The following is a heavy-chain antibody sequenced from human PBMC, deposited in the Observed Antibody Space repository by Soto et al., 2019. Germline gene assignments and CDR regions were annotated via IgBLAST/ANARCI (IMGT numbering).Heavy chain of an antibody. D-gene: IGHD6-13*01. CDR2: IVVGSGNT. Sequence: SVKVSCKASGFTFTSSAVQWVRQARGQRLEWIGWIVVGSGNTNYAQKFQERVAITRDMSTSTAYMELSSLRSEDTAVYYCAADLRIEAAATNDYWGQGTLVTVSS. CDR3: AADLRIEAAATNDY. CDR1: GFTFTSSA. J-gene: IGHJ4*02. V-gene: IGHV1-58*01.